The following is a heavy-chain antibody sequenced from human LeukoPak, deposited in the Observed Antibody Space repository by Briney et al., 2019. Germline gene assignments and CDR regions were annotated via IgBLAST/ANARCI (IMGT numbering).Heavy chain of an antibody. J-gene: IGHJ6*03. V-gene: IGHV1-18*01. CDR2: ISAYNGNT. Sequence: GASVKVSCKASGGTFTSYGISWVRQAPGQGLEWMGWISAYNGNTNYAQKLRGRVTMTTDTSTSTAYMELRSLRSDDTAVYYCARAELVVVPAAIPPYYYYYYMDVWGKGTTVTVSS. D-gene: IGHD2-2*01. CDR1: GGTFTSYG. CDR3: ARAELVVVPAAIPPYYYYYYMDV.